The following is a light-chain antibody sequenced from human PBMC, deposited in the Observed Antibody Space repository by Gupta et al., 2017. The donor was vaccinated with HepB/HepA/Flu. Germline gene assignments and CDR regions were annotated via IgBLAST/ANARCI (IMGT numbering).Light chain of an antibody. CDR2: GKN. CDR1: SLRTYY. Sequence: SSELTQDPAVSVALGQTVRITCPGESLRTYYGNWYQQKPGQAPIVVIDGKNNRPSVFSDRFFGSRSGNTASLTVTGAQVEDEADYYCQSRDGIGNHGVFGAWTKVTVL. J-gene: IGLJ1*01. CDR3: QSRDGIGNHGV. V-gene: IGLV3-19*01.